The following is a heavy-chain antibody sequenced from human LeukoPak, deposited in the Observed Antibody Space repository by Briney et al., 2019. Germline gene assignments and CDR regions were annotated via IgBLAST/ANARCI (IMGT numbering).Heavy chain of an antibody. V-gene: IGHV5-51*01. CDR3: ARQYYDFWSGYSTSGIDAFDI. CDR2: IYPGDSDT. Sequence: GESLKISCKGSGYSFPSYWMGWVGQMPGKGLEGLGIIYPGDSDTRYSPSFQGQVTISADKSISTAYLQWSSLKASDTAMYYCARQYYDFWSGYSTSGIDAFDIWGQGTMVTVSS. D-gene: IGHD3-3*01. J-gene: IGHJ3*02. CDR1: GYSFPSYW.